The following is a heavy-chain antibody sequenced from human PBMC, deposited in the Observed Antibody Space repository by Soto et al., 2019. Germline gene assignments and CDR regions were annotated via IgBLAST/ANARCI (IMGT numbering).Heavy chain of an antibody. CDR2: IYYSGST. CDR3: ATVLAQPARRGGWFDP. V-gene: IGHV4-59*01. Sequence: PSETLSLTCTVSGGSISSYYWSWIRQPPGKGLEWIGYIYYSGSTNYNPSLKSRVTISVDTSKNQFSLKLSSVTAADTAVYYCATVLAQPARRGGWFDPRGQGTLVTGSS. J-gene: IGHJ5*02. CDR1: GGSISSYY. D-gene: IGHD1-1*01.